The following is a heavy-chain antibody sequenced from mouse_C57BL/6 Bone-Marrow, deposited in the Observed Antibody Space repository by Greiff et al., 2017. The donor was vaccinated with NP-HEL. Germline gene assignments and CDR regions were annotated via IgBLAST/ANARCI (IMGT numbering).Heavy chain of an antibody. V-gene: IGHV1-64*01. Sequence: QVHVKQPGAELVKPGASVKLSCKASGYTFTSYWMHWVKQRPGQGLEWIGMIHPNSGSTNYNEKFKSKATLTVDKSSSTVYMQLSSLTSEDSAVYYCARGGLRGAMDYWGQGTSVTVSS. J-gene: IGHJ4*01. CDR3: ARGGLRGAMDY. CDR1: GYTFTSYW. CDR2: IHPNSGST. D-gene: IGHD3-2*02.